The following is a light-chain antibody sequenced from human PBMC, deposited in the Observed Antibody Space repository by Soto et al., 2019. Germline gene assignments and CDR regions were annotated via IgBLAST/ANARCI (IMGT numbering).Light chain of an antibody. CDR2: LNTDGSH. V-gene: IGLV4-69*01. Sequence: QLVLTQSPCASASLEASVKLTCTLSSGYSGYAIAWHQQQPEKGPRYLMTLNTDGSHSKGDGIPDRFSGSRSGAERYLIISSLQSEDEAAYYCQTWGTGIVFGGGTKLTVL. CDR1: SGYSGYA. CDR3: QTWGTGIV. J-gene: IGLJ2*01.